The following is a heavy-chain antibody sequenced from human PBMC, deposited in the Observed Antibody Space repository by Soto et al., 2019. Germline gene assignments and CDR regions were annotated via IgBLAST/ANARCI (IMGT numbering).Heavy chain of an antibody. D-gene: IGHD3-3*01. J-gene: IGHJ4*02. CDR1: GFTFSSYG. CDR3: ARDGPAYYDFWSGYRFDY. Sequence: PGGSLRLSCAASGFTFSSYGMHWVRQAPGKGLEWVAVLWYDGSNKYYADSVKGRFTISRDNSKNTLYLQMNSLRAEDTAVYYCARDGPAYYDFWSGYRFDYWGQGTLVTVSS. CDR2: LWYDGSNK. V-gene: IGHV3-33*01.